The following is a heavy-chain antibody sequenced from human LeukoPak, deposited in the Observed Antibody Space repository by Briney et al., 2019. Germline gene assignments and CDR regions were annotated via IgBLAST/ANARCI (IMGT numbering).Heavy chain of an antibody. CDR2: IREDESEI. V-gene: IGHV3-7*01. CDR3: ARGVWAPFDS. Sequence: GGSLRLSCAASGFTFSSYGMDWVRQAPGKGREWLANIREDESEINYVDSVKGRFSISRDNVKNSLILQMNSLRDEDTAVYYCARGVWAPFDSWGQGTLVSVSS. D-gene: IGHD7-27*01. CDR1: GFTFSSYG. J-gene: IGHJ4*02.